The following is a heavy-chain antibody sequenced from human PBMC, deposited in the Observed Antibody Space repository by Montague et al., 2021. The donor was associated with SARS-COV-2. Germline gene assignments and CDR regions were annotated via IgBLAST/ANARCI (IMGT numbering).Heavy chain of an antibody. D-gene: IGHD3-9*01. V-gene: IGHV4-39*01. CDR3: ARPHPYYDLLTGNSFDV. CDR1: GGSVSSGTYY. CDR2: IYYSGKS. J-gene: IGHJ3*01. Sequence: SETLSLTCTVSGGSVSSGTYYWGWIRQPPGKGLEWIGSIYYSGKSDYNPSLNSRATIFVDTSKNQFSLQLSSVTAADTAVYYCARPHPYYDLLTGNSFDVWGQGTMVTVSS.